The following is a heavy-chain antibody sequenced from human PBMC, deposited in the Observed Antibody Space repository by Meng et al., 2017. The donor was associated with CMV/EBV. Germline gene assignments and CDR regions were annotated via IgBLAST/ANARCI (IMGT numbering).Heavy chain of an antibody. CDR2: IRHDARGN. CDR3: AKDSPLFGSNTPYFDS. Sequence: GESLKISCVTSGFIFSHYVMNWVRQVPGKGLEWLSFIRHDARGNYYADSVKGRFTISRDNSKNTLYMEMNSLRLEDTAVYYYAKDSPLFGSNTPYFDSWGQGTLVTVSS. CDR1: GFIFSHYV. J-gene: IGHJ4*02. D-gene: IGHD3-10*02. V-gene: IGHV3-30*02.